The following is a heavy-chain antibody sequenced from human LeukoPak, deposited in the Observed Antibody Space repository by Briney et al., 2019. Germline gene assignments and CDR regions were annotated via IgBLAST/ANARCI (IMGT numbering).Heavy chain of an antibody. D-gene: IGHD3-3*01. CDR3: ARWDLEWLLFDY. J-gene: IGHJ4*02. V-gene: IGHV4-30-2*01. Sequence: SETLSLTCTVSGGSISSGGYYWSWIRQPPGKGLEWIVYIYHSGSTYYNPSLKSRVTISVDRSKNQFSLKLSSVTAADTAVYYCARWDLEWLLFDYWGQGTLVTVSS. CDR1: GGSISSGGYY. CDR2: IYHSGST.